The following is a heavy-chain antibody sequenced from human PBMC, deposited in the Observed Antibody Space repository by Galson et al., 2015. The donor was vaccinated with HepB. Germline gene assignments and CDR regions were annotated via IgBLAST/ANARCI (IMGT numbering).Heavy chain of an antibody. CDR3: AREHGTRLYYYGMDV. J-gene: IGHJ6*02. D-gene: IGHD1-1*01. Sequence: CAISGDSVSSNSAAWNRIRQSPSRGLEWLGRTYYRSKWESDYAESVKGRISINADTSKRQFSLQLRSVTPEDAAVYYCAREHGTRLYYYGMDVWGQGTSVTVSS. CDR2: TYYRSKWES. CDR1: GDSVSSNSAA. V-gene: IGHV6-1*01.